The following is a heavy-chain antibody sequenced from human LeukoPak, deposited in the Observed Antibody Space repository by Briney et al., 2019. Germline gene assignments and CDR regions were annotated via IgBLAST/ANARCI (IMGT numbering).Heavy chain of an antibody. CDR2: INHSGST. CDR3: ARHAIEYYYDSIVPNYFDY. D-gene: IGHD3-22*01. CDR1: GGSFSGYY. V-gene: IGHV4-34*01. J-gene: IGHJ4*02. Sequence: SETLSLTCAVYGGSFSGYYWSWIRQPPGKGLEWIGEINHSGSTNYNPSLKSRVTISVDTSKNQFSLKLSSVTAADTAVYYCARHAIEYYYDSIVPNYFDYWGQGTLVTVSS.